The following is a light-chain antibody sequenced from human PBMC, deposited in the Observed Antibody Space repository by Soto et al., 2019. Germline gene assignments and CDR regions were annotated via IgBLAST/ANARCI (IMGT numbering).Light chain of an antibody. CDR3: LKLTRYPLT. CDR1: QGISNY. Sequence: DIQLTQSPSFLSASVGDRVTITCRASQGISNYLAWYQQKPGKAPELLLYSASTVQSGVPSRFSGGGSETEFSLTIGILQPEDFATYYCLKLTRYPLTFGGGTKVHLK. V-gene: IGKV1-9*01. CDR2: SAS. J-gene: IGKJ4*01.